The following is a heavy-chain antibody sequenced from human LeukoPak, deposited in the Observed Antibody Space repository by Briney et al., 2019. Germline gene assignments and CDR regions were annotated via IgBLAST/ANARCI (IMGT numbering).Heavy chain of an antibody. CDR1: GYTFTSYG. CDR2: ISAYNGNT. V-gene: IGHV1-18*01. Sequence: GASVKVSCKASGYTFTSYGISWVRQAPGQGLEWMGWISAYNGNTNYAQKLQGRVTMTTDTSTSTAYMELRSLRSDDTAVYYCARGLYSSGWYAEVGVYWGQGTLVTVSS. D-gene: IGHD6-19*01. J-gene: IGHJ4*02. CDR3: ARGLYSSGWYAEVGVY.